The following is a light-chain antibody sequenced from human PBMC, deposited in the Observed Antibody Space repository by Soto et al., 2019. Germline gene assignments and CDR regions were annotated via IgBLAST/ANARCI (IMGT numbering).Light chain of an antibody. J-gene: IGKJ1*01. Sequence: EILMTQSPATLSVSPLEIATLSVRASQSVNSNLAWYQQKPGQAPRLLIYGASSRATGIPARFSGSGSGTEFTLTITSLQSEDFAVYYCQQYNSWPRTFGQGTKVDIK. CDR2: GAS. CDR1: QSVNSN. CDR3: QQYNSWPRT. V-gene: IGKV3-15*01.